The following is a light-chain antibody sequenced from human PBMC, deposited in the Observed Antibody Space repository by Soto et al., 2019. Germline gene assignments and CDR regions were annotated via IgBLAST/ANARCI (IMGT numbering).Light chain of an antibody. Sequence: QSALAQPASVSGSPGQSITISCTGTSSDVGGYNYVSWYQQHPGKAPKLMIYEVSYRPSGVSNRFSGSKSGNTASLTISGLQAEDEADYYCSSYTSSSTLVFGTGTKVTV. CDR2: EVS. CDR1: SSDVGGYNY. J-gene: IGLJ1*01. CDR3: SSYTSSSTLV. V-gene: IGLV2-14*01.